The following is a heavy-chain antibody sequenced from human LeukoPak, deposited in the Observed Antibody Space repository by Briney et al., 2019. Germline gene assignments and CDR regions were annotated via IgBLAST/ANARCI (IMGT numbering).Heavy chain of an antibody. CDR1: GYTFTSYA. V-gene: IGHV1-69*11. CDR2: IIPILGTA. CDR3: ARPDADY. Sequence: ASVKVPCKASGYTFTSYAMHWVRQAPGQGLEWMGRIIPILGTANYAQKFQGRVTITADESTSTAYMELSSLRSEDTAVYYCARPDADYWGQGTLVTVSS. D-gene: IGHD1-14*01. J-gene: IGHJ4*02.